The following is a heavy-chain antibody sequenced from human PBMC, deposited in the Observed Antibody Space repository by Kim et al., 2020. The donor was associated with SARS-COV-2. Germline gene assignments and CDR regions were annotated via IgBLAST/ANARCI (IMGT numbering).Heavy chain of an antibody. J-gene: IGHJ4*02. CDR3: ARGPDGIAAAGHTFDY. Sequence: SETLSLTCAVYGGSFSGYYWSWIRQPPGKGREWIGEINHSGSTNYNPSLKSRVTISVDTSKNQFSLKLSSVTAADTAVYYCARGPDGIAAAGHTFDYWGQGTLVTVSS. D-gene: IGHD6-13*01. V-gene: IGHV4-34*01. CDR2: INHSGST. CDR1: GGSFSGYY.